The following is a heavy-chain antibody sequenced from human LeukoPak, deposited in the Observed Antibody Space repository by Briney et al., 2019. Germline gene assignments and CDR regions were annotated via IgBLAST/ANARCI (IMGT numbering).Heavy chain of an antibody. D-gene: IGHD1/OR15-1a*01. CDR3: ARHGVEQTGYYYYYMDV. J-gene: IGHJ6*03. CDR1: GGSISSYY. CDR2: IYTSGST. V-gene: IGHV4-4*07. Sequence: SETLSLTCTVSGGSISSYYWSWIRQPAGKGLEWIGRIYTSGSTNYNPSLKSRVTMSVDTSKNQFSLKLSSVTAADTAVYYRARHGVEQTGYYYYYMDVWGKGTTVTISS.